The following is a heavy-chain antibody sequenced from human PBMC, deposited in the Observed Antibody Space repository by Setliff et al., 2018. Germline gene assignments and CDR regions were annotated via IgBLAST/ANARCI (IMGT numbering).Heavy chain of an antibody. J-gene: IGHJ5*01. CDR1: GLIVSDIH. CDR2: IYNSDSR. Sequence: GESLKISCAVSGLIVSDIHMTWVRQTPGKGLEWLSVIYNSDSRYYADSVKGRFTTSRDDSKNTLYLQMNNLRAEDTAIYYCARDLGNRFDPWGQGTLVTVSS. D-gene: IGHD3-16*01. CDR3: ARDLGNRFDP. V-gene: IGHV3-53*01.